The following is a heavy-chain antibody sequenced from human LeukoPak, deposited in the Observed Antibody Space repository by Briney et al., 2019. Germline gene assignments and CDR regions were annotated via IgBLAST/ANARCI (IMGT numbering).Heavy chain of an antibody. J-gene: IGHJ5*02. CDR2: IIPILGIA. V-gene: IGHV1-69*10. D-gene: IGHD6-19*01. CDR3: ASVLSGIAVAGSFDP. Sequence: SVKVSCKASGGTFSSYAISWVRQAPGQRLEWMGGIIPILGIASYAHKFQGRVTITADKSTSTAYMELSSLSSEDTAVYYCASVLSGIAVAGSFDPWGQGTLVTVSS. CDR1: GGTFSSYA.